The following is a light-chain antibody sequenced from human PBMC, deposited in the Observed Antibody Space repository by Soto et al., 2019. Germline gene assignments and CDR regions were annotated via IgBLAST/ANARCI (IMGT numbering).Light chain of an antibody. CDR3: QQHGTSPT. J-gene: IGKJ4*01. Sequence: EVVLTQSPGTLSLSPGDRATISCRASQAVSSILLGWYQQKPGQAPRLLIYGATSRATGLPDRFSGSGSGTDFTLTISRLEADDVAVYYCQQHGTSPTFGQGTKVEIK. CDR2: GAT. V-gene: IGKV3-20*01. CDR1: QAVSSIL.